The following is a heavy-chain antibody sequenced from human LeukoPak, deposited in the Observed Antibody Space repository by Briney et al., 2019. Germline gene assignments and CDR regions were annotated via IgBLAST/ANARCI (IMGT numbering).Heavy chain of an antibody. D-gene: IGHD3-22*01. CDR3: ARDRKWGEVVVIGYYFDY. CDR1: GFTFSSYA. CDR2: ISGSGGST. V-gene: IGHV3-23*01. J-gene: IGHJ4*02. Sequence: PGGSLRLSCAASGFTFSSYAMSWVRQAPGKGLEWVSAISGSGGSTYYADSVKGRFTISRDNSKNSLYLQMNSLRAEDTAVYYCARDRKWGEVVVIGYYFDYWGQGTLVTVSS.